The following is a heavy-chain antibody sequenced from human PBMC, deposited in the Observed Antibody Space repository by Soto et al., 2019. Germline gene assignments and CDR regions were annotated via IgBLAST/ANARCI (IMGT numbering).Heavy chain of an antibody. V-gene: IGHV6-1*01. CDR1: GDGGASNTAA. CDR3: ARDLGRSGWYSRYGMDV. D-gene: IGHD6-19*01. J-gene: IGHJ6*02. Sequence: SHTLSLTCAISGDGGASNTAAWNSIRQSPSRGLEWLGRTYYRSKWYNDYAVSVKSRITINPDTSKNQFSLQLNSVTPEDTAAYYCARDLGRSGWYSRYGMDVWGQGTTVTVSS. CDR2: TYYRSKWYN.